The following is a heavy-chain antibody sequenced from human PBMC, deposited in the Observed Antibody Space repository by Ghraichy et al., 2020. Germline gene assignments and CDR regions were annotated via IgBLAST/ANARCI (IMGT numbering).Heavy chain of an antibody. CDR1: GYTFSSYG. V-gene: IGHV1-18*01. CDR2: ISAYNGVT. J-gene: IGHJ6*02. Sequence: ASVKVSCKASGYTFSSYGINWVRQAPGQGLEWMGWISAYNGVTNSAQNFQDRVTMTTDTSTSTAYIELRSLRSDDTAVFYCARGGSSSSGFYYGLDVWGQGTTVTVSS. D-gene: IGHD6-6*01. CDR3: ARGGSSSSGFYYGLDV.